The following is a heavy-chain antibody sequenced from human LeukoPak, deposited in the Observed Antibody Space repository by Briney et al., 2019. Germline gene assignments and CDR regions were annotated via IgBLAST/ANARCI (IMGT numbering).Heavy chain of an antibody. D-gene: IGHD6-13*01. Sequence: PSETLSLTCTVSGGSFSSSDYYWSWSRQPPGKGLEWIGEINHSGSTNYNPSLKSRVTISVDTSKNQFSLKLSSVTAADTAVYYCARFIAAAGCCWGQGTLVTVSS. J-gene: IGHJ4*02. V-gene: IGHV4-34*01. CDR2: INHSGST. CDR1: GGSFSSSDYY. CDR3: ARFIAAAGCC.